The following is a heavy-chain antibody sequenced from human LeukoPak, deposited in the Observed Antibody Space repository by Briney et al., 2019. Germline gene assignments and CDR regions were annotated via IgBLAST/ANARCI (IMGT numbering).Heavy chain of an antibody. V-gene: IGHV3-30*18. CDR2: ISYDGSNI. CDR1: GFTFSSYG. Sequence: GGSLRLSCAASGFTFSSYGMHWVRQAPGKGLDWVAVISYDGSNIYYADFVKGRFTISRDNSKNTLFLQMNSLRADDTAVYYCAKDGTTVTTLYRSTNWFGPWGQGTLVTVSS. CDR3: AKDGTTVTTLYRSTNWFGP. D-gene: IGHD4-11*01. J-gene: IGHJ5*02.